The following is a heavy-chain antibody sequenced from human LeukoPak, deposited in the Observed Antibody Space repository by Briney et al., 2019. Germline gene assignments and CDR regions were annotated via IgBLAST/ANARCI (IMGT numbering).Heavy chain of an antibody. Sequence: GSSVKVSCKASGGTFSGYAISWVRQAPGQGLEWMGGIIPIFGTANYAQKFQGRVTITTDESTSTAYMELSSLRSEDTAVYYCARENYYYYYMDVWGKGTTVTVSS. J-gene: IGHJ6*03. V-gene: IGHV1-69*05. CDR2: IIPIFGTA. CDR3: ARENYYYYYMDV. CDR1: GGTFSGYA.